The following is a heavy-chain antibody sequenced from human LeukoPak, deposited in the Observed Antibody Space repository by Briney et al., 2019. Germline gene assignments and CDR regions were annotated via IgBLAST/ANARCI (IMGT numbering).Heavy chain of an antibody. J-gene: IGHJ5*02. CDR2: ISYSGST. CDR1: GGSISSSSYY. CDR3: AREPGFDSSGYLNWFDP. V-gene: IGHV4-61*01. D-gene: IGHD3-22*01. Sequence: SETLSLTCTVSGGSISSSSYYWVWIRQPPGKGLEWLGYISYSGSTKYNPSLKSRVTISVDTSKNQLSLKLSSVTAADTAVYYCAREPGFDSSGYLNWFDPWGQGTLVTVSS.